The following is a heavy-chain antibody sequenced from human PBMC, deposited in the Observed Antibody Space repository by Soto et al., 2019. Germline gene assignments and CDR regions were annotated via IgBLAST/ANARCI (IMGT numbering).Heavy chain of an antibody. CDR3: ARALEDGSGWYVLDY. CDR1: GGSISSYY. CDR2: IYYSGST. V-gene: IGHV4-59*01. Sequence: QVQLQESGPGLVKPSETLSLTCTVSGGSISSYYWSWIRQPPGKGLEWIGYIYYSGSTNYNPSLNTLVTRXXDXSXXQFSLKLSSVTAADTAVYYCARALEDGSGWYVLDYWGQGTLVTVSS. D-gene: IGHD6-19*01. J-gene: IGHJ4*02.